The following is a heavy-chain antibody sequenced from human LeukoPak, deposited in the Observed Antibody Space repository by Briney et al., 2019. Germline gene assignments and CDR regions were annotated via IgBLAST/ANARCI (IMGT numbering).Heavy chain of an antibody. J-gene: IGHJ3*02. D-gene: IGHD3-22*01. Sequence: GGSLRLSCAASGFTFSNYAMSWVRQAPGKGLEWVSGISGSGGRTYDADSVKGRFTISRDNSKNTLYLQTNSLRAEDTAVYYCAKDPDSSGYYDDAFDIWGQGTMVTVSS. CDR2: ISGSGGRT. V-gene: IGHV3-23*01. CDR3: AKDPDSSGYYDDAFDI. CDR1: GFTFSNYA.